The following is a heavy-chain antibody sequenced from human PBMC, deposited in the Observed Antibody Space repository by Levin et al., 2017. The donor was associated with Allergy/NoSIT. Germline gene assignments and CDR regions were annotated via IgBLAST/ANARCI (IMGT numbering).Heavy chain of an antibody. CDR3: AREVPGTSQIDY. CDR1: GGSIISTTYC. CDR2: IYSSGSA. Sequence: SETLSLTCTVSGGSIISTTYCWAWIRQPPGKGLEWIGSIYSSGSASYNPSFKSRVTISIDTSTNQFSLKLSSVTAADTAAYYYAREVPGTSQIDYWGQGTLVAVSS. J-gene: IGHJ4*02. V-gene: IGHV4-39*07. D-gene: IGHD6-19*01.